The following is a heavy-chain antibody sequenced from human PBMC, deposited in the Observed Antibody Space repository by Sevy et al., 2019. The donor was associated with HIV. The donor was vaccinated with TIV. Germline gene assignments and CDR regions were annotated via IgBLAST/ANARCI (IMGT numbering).Heavy chain of an antibody. D-gene: IGHD2-21*02. CDR1: GFTFSSYA. V-gene: IGHV3-30*09. J-gene: IGHJ4*02. CDR3: ARVGVSYCTDDCYHRFDY. CDR2: ISYDGRNK. Sequence: GGSLRLSCSASGFTFSSYALLWVRQAPGKGLEWVSLISYDGRNKYYSDSVKGRFAISRDESKTTLFLQMESLRTEDTAIYDGARVGVSYCTDDCYHRFDYWGRGTLVTVSS.